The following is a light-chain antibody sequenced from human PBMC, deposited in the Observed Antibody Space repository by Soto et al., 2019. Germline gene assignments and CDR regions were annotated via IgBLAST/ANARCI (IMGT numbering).Light chain of an antibody. CDR2: GAS. J-gene: IGKJ1*01. CDR3: QKDCSSRTST. V-gene: IGKV3-20*01. CDR1: QGIGDT. Sequence: SPATLSLTKEEGVTLSCRASQGIGDTLAWYQHKPGQTPRLLIYGASSRATGIPDRFSGSGSGTDFTLTISILEPEDFAVYYCQKDCSSRTSTFGHGTMVDI.